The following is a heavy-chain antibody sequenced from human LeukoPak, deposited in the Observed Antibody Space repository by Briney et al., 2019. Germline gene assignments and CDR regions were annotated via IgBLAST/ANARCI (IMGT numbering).Heavy chain of an antibody. CDR1: GFTFSNYA. J-gene: IGHJ4*02. CDR3: AKWGDFDILTGYYVSDF. CDR2: VTGRGSST. Sequence: GGSLRLSCVASGFTFSNYAMSWVRQAPGKRLEWVSAVTGRGSSTYYADSVKGRFTISRDSSRNTLSLQMNSLRAEDTAIYYCAKWGDFDILTGYYVSDFWGQGTLVTVSS. D-gene: IGHD3-9*01. V-gene: IGHV3-23*01.